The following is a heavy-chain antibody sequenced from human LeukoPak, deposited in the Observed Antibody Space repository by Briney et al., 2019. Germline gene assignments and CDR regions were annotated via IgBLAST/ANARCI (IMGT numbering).Heavy chain of an antibody. V-gene: IGHV4-34*01. CDR1: GGSFSGYY. D-gene: IGHD3-22*01. CDR3: ARGTITYYYDSSGYYRPNNYFDY. J-gene: IGHJ4*02. Sequence: PSETLSLTCAVYGGSFSGYYWSWIRQPPGKGLEWIGEINHSGSTNYNPSLKSRVTISVDTSKNQFSLKLSSVTAADTAVYYCARGTITYYYDSSGYYRPNNYFDYWGQGTLVTVSS. CDR2: INHSGST.